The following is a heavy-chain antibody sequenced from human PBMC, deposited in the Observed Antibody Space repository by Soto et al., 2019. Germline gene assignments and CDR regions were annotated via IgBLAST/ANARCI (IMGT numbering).Heavy chain of an antibody. CDR3: ARDQGIAVAGTKAY. CDR1: GYTFTSYG. Sequence: ASVKVSWKASGYTFTSYGISWVRQAPGQGLEWMGWISAYNGNTNYAQKLQGRVTMTTDTSTSTAYMELRSLRSDDTAVYYCARDQGIAVAGTKAYWGQGTLVTVSS. J-gene: IGHJ4*02. V-gene: IGHV1-18*01. D-gene: IGHD6-19*01. CDR2: ISAYNGNT.